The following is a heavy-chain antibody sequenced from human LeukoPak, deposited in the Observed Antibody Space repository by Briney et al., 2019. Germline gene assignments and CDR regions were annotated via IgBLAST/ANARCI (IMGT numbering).Heavy chain of an antibody. CDR3: ARPRGVYFDY. CDR1: GASISGSGYY. CDR2: IYSSGST. V-gene: IGHV4-39*01. Sequence: SETLSLTCTVSGASISGSGYYWGWIRQPPGKGLEWIGSIYSSGSTYYNASLQSRVTISIETSKNQFSLKLSSVTAADTAVYYCARPRGVYFDYWGQGTLVTVSS. J-gene: IGHJ4*02.